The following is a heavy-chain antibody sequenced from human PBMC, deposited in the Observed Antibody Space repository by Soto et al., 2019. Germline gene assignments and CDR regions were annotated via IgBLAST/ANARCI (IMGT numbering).Heavy chain of an antibody. CDR3: ARDSGSGYVRGYGMDV. CDR1: GGSISSYY. CDR2: IYYSGST. V-gene: IGHV4-59*01. Sequence: SETLSLTCTVSGGSISSYYWSWIRQPPGKGLEWIGYIYYSGSTNYNPSLKSRVTISVDTSKNQFSLKLSSVTAADTVVYYCARDSGSGYVRGYGMDVWGQGTTVTVSS. J-gene: IGHJ6*02. D-gene: IGHD5-12*01.